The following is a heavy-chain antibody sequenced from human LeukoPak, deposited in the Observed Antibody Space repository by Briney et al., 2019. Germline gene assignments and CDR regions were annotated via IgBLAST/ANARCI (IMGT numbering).Heavy chain of an antibody. Sequence: SETLSLTCTVSGASISSGSYYWSWIRQPAGKGLEWIGCIYTSGSTNYNPSLKSRVTISVDTSKNQFSLKLSSVTAADTSLYYFARDARKSRFYYMDVWGKGTTVTVSS. J-gene: IGHJ6*03. CDR1: GASISSGSYY. CDR2: IYTSGST. V-gene: IGHV4-61*02. CDR3: ARDARKSRFYYMDV.